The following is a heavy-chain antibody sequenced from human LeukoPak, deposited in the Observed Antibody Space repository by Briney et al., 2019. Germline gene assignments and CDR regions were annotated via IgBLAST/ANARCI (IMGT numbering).Heavy chain of an antibody. V-gene: IGHV4-4*02. D-gene: IGHD2-15*01. CDR1: GDSISSTNW. Sequence: SETLSLTCAVSGDSISSTNWWGWVRQPPGKGLEWIGEIYHSGSTNCNPSLKSRVTVSVDKSKNQFSLKLSSVTAADMAVYYCAREDYCSGGSCYSGYFQHWGQGTLVTVSS. CDR2: IYHSGST. J-gene: IGHJ1*01. CDR3: AREDYCSGGSCYSGYFQH.